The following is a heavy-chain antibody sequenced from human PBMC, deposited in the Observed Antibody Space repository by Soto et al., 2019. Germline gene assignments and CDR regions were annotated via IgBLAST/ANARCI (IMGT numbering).Heavy chain of an antibody. CDR3: ARQLYRSTGWFDS. Sequence: SETLSLTCTVSGGSISGYYWSWIRQPPGKGLEWIGYIYYSGSTNYNPSLKSRVTISVDTSKNHFSLNLTSVTAADTAVYYCARQLYRSTGWFDSWGQGTLVTVSS. D-gene: IGHD6-19*01. CDR1: GGSISGYY. CDR2: IYYSGST. V-gene: IGHV4-59*08. J-gene: IGHJ5*01.